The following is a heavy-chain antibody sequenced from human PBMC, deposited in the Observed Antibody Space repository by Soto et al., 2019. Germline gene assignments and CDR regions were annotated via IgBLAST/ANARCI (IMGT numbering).Heavy chain of an antibody. Sequence: QVQLQESGPGLVKPSQTLSLTCTVSGGSISSGDYYWSWIRQPPGKGLEWIGYIYYSGSTYYNPSLKSRVTISVDTSKNQFSQKLSSVTAADTAVYYCARLPYCSSTSCYAWYFDLWGRGTLVTVSS. CDR3: ARLPYCSSTSCYAWYFDL. CDR1: GGSISSGDYY. D-gene: IGHD2-2*01. CDR2: IYYSGST. V-gene: IGHV4-30-4*01. J-gene: IGHJ2*01.